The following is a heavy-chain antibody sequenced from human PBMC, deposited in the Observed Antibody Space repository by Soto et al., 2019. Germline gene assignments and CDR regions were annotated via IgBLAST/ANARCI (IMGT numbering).Heavy chain of an antibody. CDR1: GFTLSSYS. V-gene: IGHV3-48*02. J-gene: IGHJ4*02. CDR2: ISSSSSTI. CDR3: ARDHMYCSGGSCYYFDY. Sequence: EVQLVESGGGLVQPGGSLRLSCAASGFTLSSYSMNWVRQAPGKGLEWVSYISSSSSTIYYADSVKGRFTISRDNAKNSLYLQMNSLRDEDTAVYYCARDHMYCSGGSCYYFDYWGQGTLVTVSS. D-gene: IGHD2-15*01.